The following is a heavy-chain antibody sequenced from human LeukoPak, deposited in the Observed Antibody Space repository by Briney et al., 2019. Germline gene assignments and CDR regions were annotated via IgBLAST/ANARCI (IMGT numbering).Heavy chain of an antibody. CDR3: ASGANGAY. V-gene: IGHV1-2*02. CDR2: INSNSGAT. D-gene: IGHD4/OR15-4a*01. CDR1: GYTFTGYY. Sequence: ASVKVSCKASGYTFTGYYINLVRQAPGQGLEWMGWINSNSGATDYAQKLQGRVTMTRDPSISTAYMELSSLRSDDTAVYFCASGANGAYWGEGTLVTVSS. J-gene: IGHJ4*02.